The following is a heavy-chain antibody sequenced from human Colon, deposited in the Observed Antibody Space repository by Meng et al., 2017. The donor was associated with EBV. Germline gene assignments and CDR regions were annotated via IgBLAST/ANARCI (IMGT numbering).Heavy chain of an antibody. CDR2: IIPILGIA. D-gene: IGHD5-24*01. V-gene: IGHV1-69*10. Sequence: GRSGAEVKNPGSPVKVSSKPSVVTFTSYAISWVRQAPGQGLEWMGGIIPILGIANYAQKFQGRVTITADKSTSTAYMELSSLRSEDTAVYYCARERPGGMATTPYFDYWGQGTLVTVSS. CDR3: ARERPGGMATTPYFDY. J-gene: IGHJ4*02. CDR1: VVTFTSYA.